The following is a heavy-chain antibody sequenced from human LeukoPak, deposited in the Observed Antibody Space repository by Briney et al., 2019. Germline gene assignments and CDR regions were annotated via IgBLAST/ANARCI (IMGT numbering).Heavy chain of an antibody. CDR3: ARHTAAGTNDAFDI. CDR2: IYDTGNT. J-gene: IGHJ3*02. CDR1: GGSISSYY. V-gene: IGHV4-59*01. D-gene: IGHD6-13*01. Sequence: TSETLSLTCTVSGGSISSYYWGWIRQPPGKGLEWIAYIYDTGNTNYNPSLKSRVTISLDTSKNQFSLKVNSMTAADTAVYYCARHTAAGTNDAFDIWGQGTMVTVSS.